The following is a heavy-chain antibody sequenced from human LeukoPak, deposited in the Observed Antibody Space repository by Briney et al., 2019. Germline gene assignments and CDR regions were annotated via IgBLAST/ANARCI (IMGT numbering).Heavy chain of an antibody. J-gene: IGHJ6*02. V-gene: IGHV1-18*01. CDR1: GYTFTSYG. CDR3: ARDRLRTDYYYYGMDV. CDR2: ISAYNGNT. D-gene: IGHD3-16*01. Sequence: ASVKVSCKASGYTFTSYGISWVRQAPGQGLEWMGWISAYNGNTNYAQKLQGRVTMTTDTSTSTAYMELRSLRSDDTAVYYCARDRLRTDYYYYGMDVWGQGTTVTVSS.